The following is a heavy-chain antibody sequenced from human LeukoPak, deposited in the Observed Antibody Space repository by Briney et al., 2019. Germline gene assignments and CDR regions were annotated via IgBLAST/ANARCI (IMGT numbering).Heavy chain of an antibody. CDR1: GFTFSSYS. J-gene: IGHJ4*02. CDR3: VRGPQYSYGILDY. CDR2: ISHDGSNK. V-gene: IGHV3-30*03. Sequence: GGSLRLSCAASGFTFSSYSMNWVRQAPGKGLEWVAFISHDGSNKYYADSVKGRFTISRDNSKNTLYLQMNSLRADDTAVFFCVRGPQYSYGILDYWGQGTLVTVSS. D-gene: IGHD5-18*01.